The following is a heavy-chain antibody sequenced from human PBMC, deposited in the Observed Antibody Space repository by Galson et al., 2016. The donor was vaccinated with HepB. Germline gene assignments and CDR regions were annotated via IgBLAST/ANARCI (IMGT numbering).Heavy chain of an antibody. CDR2: IIPIFGTT. CDR3: AVHSSGYYQYYFHF. Sequence: SVKVSCKAFGGSFSNFPITWVRQAPGQGLEWMGGIIPIFGTTIFAQKFQGRLTITADESTSTAYMELSSLSSEDTALYYCAVHSSGYYQYYFHFWGQGTLVTVSS. D-gene: IGHD3-22*01. J-gene: IGHJ4*02. CDR1: GGSFSNFP. V-gene: IGHV1-69*13.